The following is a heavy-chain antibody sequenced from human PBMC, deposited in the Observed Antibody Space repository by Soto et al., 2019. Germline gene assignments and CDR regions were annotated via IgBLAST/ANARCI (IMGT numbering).Heavy chain of an antibody. J-gene: IGHJ4*02. CDR3: AKETSAYEIDY. CDR2: ISYDGNTK. D-gene: IGHD5-12*01. Sequence: QVQLVESGGGVVQPGRSLRLSCAASGFIFSGYAMHWVRQAPGKGLEWVAVISYDGNTKYYADSVKGRFTVSRDKSENTLYVPMNNLSAEDTAMYYCAKETSAYEIDYWGQGTLVTVSS. V-gene: IGHV3-30-3*01. CDR1: GFIFSGYA.